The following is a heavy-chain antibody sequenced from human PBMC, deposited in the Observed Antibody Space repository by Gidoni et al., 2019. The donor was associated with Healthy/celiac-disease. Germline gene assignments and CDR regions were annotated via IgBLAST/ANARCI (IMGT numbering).Heavy chain of an antibody. CDR1: GFTFSSYW. CDR2: INSDGSST. CDR3: ARAPHLNSGSSELAWFDP. V-gene: IGHV3-74*01. Sequence: EVQLVESGGGLVQPGGSLRLSCAASGFTFSSYWMHWVRQAPGKGLVWVSRINSDGSSTSYADSVKGRFTISRDNAKNTLYLQMNSLRAEDTAVYYCARAPHLNSGSSELAWFDPWGQGTLVTVSS. D-gene: IGHD1-26*01. J-gene: IGHJ5*02.